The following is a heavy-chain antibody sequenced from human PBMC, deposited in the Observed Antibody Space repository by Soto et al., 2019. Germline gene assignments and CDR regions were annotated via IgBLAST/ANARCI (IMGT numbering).Heavy chain of an antibody. V-gene: IGHV1-69*08. CDR1: GGTFSRYS. D-gene: IGHD2-2*01. J-gene: IGHJ6*02. CDR2: IIPIFGIA. Sequence: QVQLVQSGAEVKKPGSSVKVSCKASGGTFSRYSITWVRQAPGHGLEWIGRIIPIFGIASYAQKFRGRVTITADESTSPAYMELSSVRSEDTAVYYCAREDRDRETGLVPAAIDGMDVWGQGTTVTVSS. CDR3: AREDRDRETGLVPAAIDGMDV.